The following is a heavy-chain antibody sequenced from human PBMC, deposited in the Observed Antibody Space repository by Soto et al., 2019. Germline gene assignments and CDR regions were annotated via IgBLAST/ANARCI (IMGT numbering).Heavy chain of an antibody. Sequence: SETLSLTCTVSGGSIGRYYWSWIGQPPGKGLEWIGYIYYSGSTNYNPSLKSRVTISVDTSKNQFSLKLSSVTAADTAVYYCARDGPQLGWFDPWGQGTLVTVSS. D-gene: IGHD6-13*01. CDR2: IYYSGST. CDR3: ARDGPQLGWFDP. J-gene: IGHJ5*02. V-gene: IGHV4-59*01. CDR1: GGSIGRYY.